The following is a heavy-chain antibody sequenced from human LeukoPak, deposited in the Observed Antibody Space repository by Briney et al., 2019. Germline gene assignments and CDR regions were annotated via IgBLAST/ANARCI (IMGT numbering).Heavy chain of an antibody. CDR1: GGSMSGHY. CDR3: ARSLGGDSWVALRGYYYMDV. D-gene: IGHD3-16*01. V-gene: IGHV4-59*11. Sequence: PSETLSLTCSVSGGSMSGHYWIWIRQPLGKGLEWIGYVFDSGNTNYNPSLKSRVTISFDTTRNQFFLKLNSVTAADSAVYFCARSLGGDSWVALRGYYYMDVWGRGTTVTVSS. CDR2: VFDSGNT. J-gene: IGHJ6*03.